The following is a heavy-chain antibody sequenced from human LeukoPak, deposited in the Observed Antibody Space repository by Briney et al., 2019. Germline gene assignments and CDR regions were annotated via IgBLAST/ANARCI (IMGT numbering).Heavy chain of an antibody. D-gene: IGHD6-19*01. CDR3: ARDWIAVTGTGFDY. CDR2: VSYDGSNK. Sequence: PGRSLRLSCAASGFPFSDYGMHWVRQAPGKGLEWVAIVSYDGSNKYYADSVKGRFTISRDNSKSTLFLEMSTLRAEDTAVYYCARDWIAVTGTGFDYWGQGNLVTVSS. J-gene: IGHJ4*02. CDR1: GFPFSDYG. V-gene: IGHV3-30*03.